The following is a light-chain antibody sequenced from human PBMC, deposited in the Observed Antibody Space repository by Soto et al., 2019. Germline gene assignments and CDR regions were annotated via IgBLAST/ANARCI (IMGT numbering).Light chain of an antibody. CDR1: QSVDNW. Sequence: DIQVTQSPSALSASVGDRVTITCRASQSVDNWLAWYQRRPGKAPKLLIYMASTLEVGVPSRFSGSASGTEFTLTISSLQTDDSATYYSQQYKTYSPTFGQGTKVEI. CDR2: MAS. V-gene: IGKV1-5*03. CDR3: QQYKTYSPT. J-gene: IGKJ1*01.